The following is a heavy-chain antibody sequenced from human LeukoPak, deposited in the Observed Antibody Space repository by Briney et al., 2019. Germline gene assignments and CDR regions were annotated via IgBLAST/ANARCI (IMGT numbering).Heavy chain of an antibody. CDR3: ARRGGDNGWGAFDV. CDR1: GFTFSSYA. Sequence: PTGGSLRLSCAASGFTFSSYAMSWIRQAPGKGLEWVSTISGSAGDTVYADSVKGRFTISRDGSRMISLQMNFLRGEDTAVYYCARRGGDNGWGAFDVWGQGSMVTVSS. D-gene: IGHD4-23*01. J-gene: IGHJ3*01. V-gene: IGHV3-23*01. CDR2: ISGSAGDT.